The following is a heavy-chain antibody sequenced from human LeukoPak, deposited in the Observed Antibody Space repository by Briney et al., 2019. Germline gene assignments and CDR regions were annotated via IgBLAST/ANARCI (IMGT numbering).Heavy chain of an antibody. CDR3: ARTQEWVHYYGSGSYHKVPTYMDV. D-gene: IGHD3-10*01. CDR2: IYYSGST. V-gene: IGHV4-31*03. CDR1: GGSISSGGYY. J-gene: IGHJ6*03. Sequence: SETLSLTCTVSGGSISSGGYYWSWIRQHPGKGLEWIGYIYYSGSTYYNPSLKSRITISLDTSKNQFSLKLSSVTAADTAMYYCARTQEWVHYYGSGSYHKVPTYMDVWDKGTTVIVSS.